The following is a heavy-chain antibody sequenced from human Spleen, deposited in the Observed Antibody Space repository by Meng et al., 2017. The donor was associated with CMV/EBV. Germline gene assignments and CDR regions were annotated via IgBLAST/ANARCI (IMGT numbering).Heavy chain of an antibody. CDR1: GGSFSDFK. D-gene: IGHD3-10*01. V-gene: IGHV4-34*01. Sequence: SQTLSLTCAVHGGSFSDFKWNWIRQTPAKGLEWIGEINHSGRTSYDPSLKGRVAISLDTSKNEFSLKLTSVTAADTAVYYCARGRRASVWVGDLLYYHQYRMDIWGQGTTVTVSS. J-gene: IGHJ6*02. CDR3: ARGRRASVWVGDLLYYHQYRMDI. CDR2: INHSGRT.